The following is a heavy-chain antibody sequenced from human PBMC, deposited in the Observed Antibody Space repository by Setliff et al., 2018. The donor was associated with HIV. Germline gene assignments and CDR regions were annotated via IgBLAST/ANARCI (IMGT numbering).Heavy chain of an antibody. J-gene: IGHJ4*02. CDR2: INHSGST. Sequence: SETLSLTCAVYGGSLSSSYWTWIRQAPGKGLEWIGEINHSGSTNYSPSLKSRVTISVDASRNQFSLRLSSVTAADTAVYYCARADFWSGYFNFDFWGQGTLVTVSS. CDR3: ARADFWSGYFNFDF. CDR1: GGSLSSSY. D-gene: IGHD3-3*01. V-gene: IGHV4-34*01.